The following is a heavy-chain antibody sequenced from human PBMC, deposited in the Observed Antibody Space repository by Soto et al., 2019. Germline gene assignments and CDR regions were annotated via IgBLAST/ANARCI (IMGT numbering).Heavy chain of an antibody. CDR2: IYYSGSP. CDR1: GGSISSGGYY. Sequence: SETLSLTCSVSGGSISSGGYYWSWIRQHPGKGLEWIGYIYYSGSPYYNPSLKSRVTISVDTSKNQFSLKLSSVTAADTAVYYCATGFLEWLSFDYWGQGTLVTVSS. V-gene: IGHV4-31*03. CDR3: ATGFLEWLSFDY. D-gene: IGHD3-3*01. J-gene: IGHJ4*02.